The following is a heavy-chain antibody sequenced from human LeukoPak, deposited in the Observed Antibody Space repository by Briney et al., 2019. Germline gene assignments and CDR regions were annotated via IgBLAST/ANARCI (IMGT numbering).Heavy chain of an antibody. CDR2: ISSSSTI. CDR1: GFTFSSYS. CDR3: ARDQYGAYAIDY. Sequence: GALRLSCAASGFTFSSYSMNWVRQAPGKGLEWVSYISSSSTIYYANSVKGRFTMSRDNAKNSLYLQMNSLRDEDTAVYYCARDQYGAYAIDYWGQGTLVTVSS. V-gene: IGHV3-48*02. D-gene: IGHD4-17*01. J-gene: IGHJ4*02.